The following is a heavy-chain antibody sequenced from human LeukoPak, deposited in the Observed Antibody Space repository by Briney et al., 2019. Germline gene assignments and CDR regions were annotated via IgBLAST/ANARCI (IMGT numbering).Heavy chain of an antibody. J-gene: IGHJ4*02. D-gene: IGHD3-3*01. CDR1: GYTFTGYY. Sequence: ASVKVSCKASGYTFTGYYMHWVRQAPGQGLEWMGWINPNSGGTNYAQKFQGRVTMTRDTSISTAYMELSRLRSDDTAVYYCAREGTPEYYDFWSGYLGPFDYWGQGTLVTVSS. V-gene: IGHV1-2*02. CDR2: INPNSGGT. CDR3: AREGTPEYYDFWSGYLGPFDY.